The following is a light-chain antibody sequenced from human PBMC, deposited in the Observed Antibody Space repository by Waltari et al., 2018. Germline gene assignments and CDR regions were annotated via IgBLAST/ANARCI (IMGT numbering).Light chain of an antibody. CDR3: QSWVGKVV. J-gene: IGLJ2*01. Sequence: YDLTQPPSVSVSPGQTATITCSGDNLGEKFVSWYQQRPGQSPFLVIYQDFKRPSGIPGRFSGSNSGNTATLTISGAQAMDEADFYCQSWVGKVVFGGGTKLTV. CDR2: QDF. CDR1: NLGEKF. V-gene: IGLV3-1*01.